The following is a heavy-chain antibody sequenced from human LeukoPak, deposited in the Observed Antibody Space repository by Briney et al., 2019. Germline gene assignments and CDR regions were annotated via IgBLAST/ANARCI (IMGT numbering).Heavy chain of an antibody. CDR3: ARGGGYSYTSRDVGYFDN. J-gene: IGHJ4*02. Sequence: PGGSLRLSCAASGFTFSSYWMSWVRQAPGKGLEWVANIKQDGSEKYYVDSVKGRFTISRDNAKNSLYLQMNSLRAEDTAVYYCARGGGYSYTSRDVGYFDNWGQGTLVTVSS. V-gene: IGHV3-7*03. CDR1: GFTFSSYW. CDR2: IKQDGSEK. D-gene: IGHD5-18*01.